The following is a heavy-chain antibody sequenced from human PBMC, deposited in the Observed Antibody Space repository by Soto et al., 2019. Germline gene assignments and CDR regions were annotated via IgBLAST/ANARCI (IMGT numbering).Heavy chain of an antibody. CDR1: GGTFNSYG. J-gene: IGHJ4*02. CDR2: IIPLYGTV. Sequence: QAHLAQSGAEVKKPGSSVTVSCKASGGTFNSYGISWVRQAPGQGLDWMGVIIPLYGTVNYAQKFQGRVSITADKSTSTAYMDLNSLRSDDTAVYYCARVRVIRGVIPSHFGLWGQGTQVNVSS. D-gene: IGHD3-10*01. V-gene: IGHV1-69*06. CDR3: ARVRVIRGVIPSHFGL.